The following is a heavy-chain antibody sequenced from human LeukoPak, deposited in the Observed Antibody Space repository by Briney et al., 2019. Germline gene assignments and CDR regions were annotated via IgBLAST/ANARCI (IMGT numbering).Heavy chain of an antibody. V-gene: IGHV1-8*01. Sequence: VQVTCKASGYTHTRYDNNGVRPPTGQGREGMGCMNPNSANTGYAQKFQGRVTMHRNTPIITAYMELSSLRSEDTSVYYCAMGSGSPPNYYGMDVWGQGTTVTVSS. CDR2: MNPNSANT. CDR1: GYTHTRYD. D-gene: IGHD3-10*01. CDR3: AMGSGSPPNYYGMDV. J-gene: IGHJ6*02.